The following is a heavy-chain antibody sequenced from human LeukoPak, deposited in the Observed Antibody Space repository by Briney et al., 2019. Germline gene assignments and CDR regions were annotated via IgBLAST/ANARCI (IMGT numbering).Heavy chain of an antibody. J-gene: IGHJ3*02. CDR2: IYPGDSDT. D-gene: IGHD2-21*02. Sequence: GESLKISCKGSGYSFTSYWIGWVRPMPGKGLEWMGIIYPGDSDTRYSPSFQGQVTISADKSISTAYLQWSSLKASDTAMYYCARRPPYCGGDCYSVAFDIWGQGTMVTVSS. V-gene: IGHV5-51*01. CDR3: ARRPPYCGGDCYSVAFDI. CDR1: GYSFTSYW.